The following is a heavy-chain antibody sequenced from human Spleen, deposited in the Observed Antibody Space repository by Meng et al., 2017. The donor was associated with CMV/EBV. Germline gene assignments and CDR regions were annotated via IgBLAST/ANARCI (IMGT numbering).Heavy chain of an antibody. CDR3: ARSHYDSAVDN. CDR1: GFTFNSYS. J-gene: IGHJ4*02. CDR2: ISSSSTYI. Sequence: GESLKISCAASGFTFNSYSINWVRQAPGKGLEWVSSISSSSTYIYYADSVKGRFTISRDNTKNSLYLQMNSLRVEDTALYYCARSHYDSAVDNWGQGTLVTVSS. D-gene: IGHD3-22*01. V-gene: IGHV3-21*01.